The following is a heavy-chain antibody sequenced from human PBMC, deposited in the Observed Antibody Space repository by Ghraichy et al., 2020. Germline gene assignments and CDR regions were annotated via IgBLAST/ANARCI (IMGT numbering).Heavy chain of an antibody. V-gene: IGHV4-34*01. Sequence: SETLSLTCAVYGGSFSGYYWSWIRQPPGKGLEWIGEINHSGSTNYNPSLKSRVTISVDTSKNQFSLKLSSVTAADTAVYYCARSQYCSSTSCLGYTRYYYYGMHVWGQGTTVTVS. J-gene: IGHJ6*02. CDR1: GGSFSGYY. CDR3: ARSQYCSSTSCLGYTRYYYYGMHV. D-gene: IGHD2-2*01. CDR2: INHSGST.